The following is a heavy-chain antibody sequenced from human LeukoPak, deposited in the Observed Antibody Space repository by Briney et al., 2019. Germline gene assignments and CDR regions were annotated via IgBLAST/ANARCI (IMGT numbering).Heavy chain of an antibody. CDR3: AKPPTYYYDSSGYPFDY. CDR1: EFTFSSYA. Sequence: GGSLRLSCAASEFTFSSYAMSWVRQAPGKGLEWVSAISGSGGSTYYADSVKGRFTISRDNSKNTLYLQMNSLRAEDTAVYYCAKPPTYYYDSSGYPFDYWGQGTLVTVSP. V-gene: IGHV3-23*01. D-gene: IGHD3-22*01. CDR2: ISGSGGST. J-gene: IGHJ4*02.